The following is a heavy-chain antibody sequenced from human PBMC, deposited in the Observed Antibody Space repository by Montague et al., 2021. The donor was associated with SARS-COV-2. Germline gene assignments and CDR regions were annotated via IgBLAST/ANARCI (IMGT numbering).Heavy chain of an antibody. Sequence: SLRLSCAASGFTFSSYWMSWVRQAPGKGLEWVANIQQGGNEKYYVDSVKGRFTISRDNVKNSLFMQMNSLRAGDTAVYYCARVDQDSRGWYDYWSQGTLVTVSS. CDR2: IQQGGNEK. D-gene: IGHD6-19*01. J-gene: IGHJ4*02. CDR1: GFTFSSYW. CDR3: ARVDQDSRGWYDY. V-gene: IGHV3-7*01.